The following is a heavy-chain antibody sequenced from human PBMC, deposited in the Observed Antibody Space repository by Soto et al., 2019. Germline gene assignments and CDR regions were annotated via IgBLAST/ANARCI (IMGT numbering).Heavy chain of an antibody. CDR2: IYYSGST. Sequence: QLQLQESGPGLVKPSETLSLTCTVSGGSISSSSYYWGWIRQPPGKGLEWIGSIYYSGSTYYNPSLKSRVTISVDTSKNQFSLKLSSVTAADTAVYYCARHGHAWGSGSSAIINWYFDLWGRGTLVTVSS. V-gene: IGHV4-39*01. D-gene: IGHD3-16*01. J-gene: IGHJ2*01. CDR3: ARHGHAWGSGSSAIINWYFDL. CDR1: GGSISSSSYY.